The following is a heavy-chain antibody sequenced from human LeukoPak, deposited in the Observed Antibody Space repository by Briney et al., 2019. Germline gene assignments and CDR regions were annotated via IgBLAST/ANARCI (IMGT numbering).Heavy chain of an antibody. CDR2: ISYGGSN. CDR1: GGSISSYY. Sequence: PSETLSLTCTVSGGSISSYYWSWIRQSPGKGLQWVGYISYGGSNNYDSTLKSRLTMSVDTSKNQFSLKLRSVTAADTVVYYCARFGSDSYGYKYYFDYWGQGALVTVSS. CDR3: ARFGSDSYGYKYYFDY. J-gene: IGHJ4*02. V-gene: IGHV4-59*08. D-gene: IGHD3-16*01.